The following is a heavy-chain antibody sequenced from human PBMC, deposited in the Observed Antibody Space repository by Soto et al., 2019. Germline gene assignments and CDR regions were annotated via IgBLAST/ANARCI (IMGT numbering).Heavy chain of an antibody. J-gene: IGHJ4*02. CDR3: ARETRLCSGGSCYLGPIEY. V-gene: IGHV4-59*01. CDR1: GGSISSYY. D-gene: IGHD2-15*01. Sequence: SETLSLTCTVFGGSISSYYWSWIRQPPGKXLEWIGYIYYSGSTNYNPSLKSRVTISVDTSKNQFSLKLSSVTAADTAVYYCARETRLCSGGSCYLGPIEYWGQGTLVTVSS. CDR2: IYYSGST.